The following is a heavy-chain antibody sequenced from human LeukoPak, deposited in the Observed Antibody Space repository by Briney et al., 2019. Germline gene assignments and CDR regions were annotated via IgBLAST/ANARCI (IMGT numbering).Heavy chain of an antibody. CDR2: IFNGGST. V-gene: IGHV3-66*01. CDR3: ARDGWSAAIQYYYYMDV. Sequence: GGPLSLPFAASGFTLSSYYLSWFRKAPGRGLEWFSFIFNGGSTHYADSVKGRFASSRDNSKNTLYLEMNSLRAEDTAVYYCARDGWSAAIQYYYYMDVWGKGTTVTISS. CDR1: GFTLSSYY. J-gene: IGHJ6*03. D-gene: IGHD6-19*01.